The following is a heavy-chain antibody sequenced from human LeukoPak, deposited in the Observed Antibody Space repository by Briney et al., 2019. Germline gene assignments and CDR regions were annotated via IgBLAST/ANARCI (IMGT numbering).Heavy chain of an antibody. Sequence: GSLRLSCAASGFTFSSYTMNWVRQAPGKGLEWVSAISGSGVGTYYADSVKGRFTISRDNSWNTLYLQMNSLRAEDTGVYYCAKDQVISGSEASDIWGQGTMVTVSS. CDR3: AKDQVISGSEASDI. J-gene: IGHJ3*02. D-gene: IGHD2-21*01. CDR2: ISGSGVGT. CDR1: GFTFSSYT. V-gene: IGHV3-23*01.